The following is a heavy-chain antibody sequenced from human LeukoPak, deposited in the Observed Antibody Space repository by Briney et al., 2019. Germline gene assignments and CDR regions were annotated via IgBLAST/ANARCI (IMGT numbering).Heavy chain of an antibody. J-gene: IGHJ4*02. CDR1: GGSFSGYY. Sequence: SETLSLTCAVYGGSFSGYYWSWIRQPPGKGLEWIGHICTSGIINNNPSLKSRVTISVDTSKNQFSLKLSSVAAADTAVYYCARDRGSIAARVEDYWGQGTLVTVSS. CDR2: ICTSGII. V-gene: IGHV4-4*08. D-gene: IGHD6-6*01. CDR3: ARDRGSIAARVEDY.